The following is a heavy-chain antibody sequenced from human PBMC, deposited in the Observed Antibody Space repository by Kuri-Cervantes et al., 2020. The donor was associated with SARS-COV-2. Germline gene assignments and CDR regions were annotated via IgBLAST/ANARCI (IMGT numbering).Heavy chain of an antibody. Sequence: GGSLRLSCAASGFTFSSYSMSWVRQAPGKGLEWVSSISSSSSYIYYADSVKGRFTISRDNAKNSLYLQMNSLRAEDTAVYYCARDGTELDSYYYYMDVWGKGTTVTDSS. D-gene: IGHD1-1*01. J-gene: IGHJ6*03. V-gene: IGHV3-21*01. CDR1: GFTFSSYS. CDR2: ISSSSSYI. CDR3: ARDGTELDSYYYYMDV.